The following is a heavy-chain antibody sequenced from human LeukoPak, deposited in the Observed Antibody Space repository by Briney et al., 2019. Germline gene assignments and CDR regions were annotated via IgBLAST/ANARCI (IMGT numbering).Heavy chain of an antibody. D-gene: IGHD3-3*01. Sequence: SETLSLTCTVSGGSLSSYYWSWIRQPAGKGLEWIGRIYTSGSTNYNPSLKSRVTMSVDTSKNQFSLKLRSVTAADTSVYYCARDAGYHYVFWSGTAYYYYYMDVWGKGTTVTVSS. V-gene: IGHV4-4*07. J-gene: IGHJ6*03. CDR3: ARDAGYHYVFWSGTAYYYYYMDV. CDR2: IYTSGST. CDR1: GGSLSSYY.